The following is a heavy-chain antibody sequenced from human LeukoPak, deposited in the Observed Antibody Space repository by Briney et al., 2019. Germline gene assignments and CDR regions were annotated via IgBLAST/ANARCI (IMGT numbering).Heavy chain of an antibody. CDR2: ISGSGGST. V-gene: IGHV3-23*01. J-gene: IGHJ5*02. CDR1: GFTFSSYA. Sequence: GGSLRLSCAASGFTFSSYAMSWVRQAPGKELEWVSAISGSGGSTYYADSVKGRFTISRDNSKNTLYLQMNRLRAEDTAVYYCSKDSAGAWFDPWGQGTLVTVSS. D-gene: IGHD6-19*01. CDR3: SKDSAGAWFDP.